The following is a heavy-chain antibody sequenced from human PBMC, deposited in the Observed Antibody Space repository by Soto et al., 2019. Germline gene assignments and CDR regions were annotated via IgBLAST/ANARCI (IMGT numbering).Heavy chain of an antibody. Sequence: ASVKVSCKASGYTFTSYGISWGRQAPGQGLEWMGWISAYNGNTNYAQKLQGRVTMTTDTSTSTAYMELRSLRSDDTAVYYCARGRIAARFDYYYYGMDVWGQGTTVTVSS. V-gene: IGHV1-18*01. CDR3: ARGRIAARFDYYYYGMDV. D-gene: IGHD6-6*01. J-gene: IGHJ6*02. CDR2: ISAYNGNT. CDR1: GYTFTSYG.